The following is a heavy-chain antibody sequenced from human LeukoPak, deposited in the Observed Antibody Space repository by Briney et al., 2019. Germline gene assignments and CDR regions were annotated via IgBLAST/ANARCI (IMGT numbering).Heavy chain of an antibody. V-gene: IGHV3-15*01. CDR3: TTNQDYDNLTGYYRYFDY. Sequence: GGSLRLSCAASGFTFSNAWMSWVRQAPGKGLEWVGRIKSKTDGGTTDYAAPVKGRFTISRDDSKNTLYLQMNSLKTEDTAVYYCTTNQDYDNLTGYYRYFDYWGQGTLVTVSS. CDR1: GFTFSNAW. D-gene: IGHD3-9*01. J-gene: IGHJ4*02. CDR2: IKSKTDGGTT.